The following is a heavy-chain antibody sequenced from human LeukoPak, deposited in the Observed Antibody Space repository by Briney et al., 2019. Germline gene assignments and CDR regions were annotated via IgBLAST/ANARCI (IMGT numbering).Heavy chain of an antibody. CDR3: ARCSGYGMDV. J-gene: IGHJ6*02. V-gene: IGHV3-30-3*01. D-gene: IGHD3-10*02. Sequence: GRSLRLSCAASGFTFSSYVMHWVRQAPGKGLEWVAVMSFDGTHIYYADSVKGRFTISRDNSKNTLYLQMNSLRAEDTAVYYCARCSGYGMDVWGQGTTVTVSS. CDR2: MSFDGTHI. CDR1: GFTFSSYV.